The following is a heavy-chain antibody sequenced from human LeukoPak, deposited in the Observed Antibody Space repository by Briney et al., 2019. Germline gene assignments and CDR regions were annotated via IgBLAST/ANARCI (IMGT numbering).Heavy chain of an antibody. V-gene: IGHV3-11*01. CDR1: GFSFSDSY. CDR3: VRVLAAGFRMDV. J-gene: IGHJ6*02. CDR2: ISSSETTT. Sequence: GGSLRLSCAASGFSFSDSYMTWIRQAPGKGLECVAYISSSETTTWYADSVKGRFTISRDNAKKSLYLQMNNLSAEDTAVYYCVRVLAAGFRMDVWGQGTTVTVSS. D-gene: IGHD6-13*01.